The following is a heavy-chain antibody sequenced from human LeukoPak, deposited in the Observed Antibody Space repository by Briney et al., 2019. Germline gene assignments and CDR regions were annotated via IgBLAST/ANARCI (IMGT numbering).Heavy chain of an antibody. J-gene: IGHJ4*02. CDR2: ISYDGSNK. CDR3: AKGDYYDSSGYYYWSRYFDY. V-gene: IGHV3-30*18. Sequence: GGSLRLSCAASGFTFSSYGMHWVRQAPGKWLEWVAVISYDGSNKYYADSVKGRFTISRDNSKNTLYLQMNSLRAEDTAVYYCAKGDYYDSSGYYYWSRYFDYWRQGTLVSVLS. D-gene: IGHD3-22*01. CDR1: GFTFSSYG.